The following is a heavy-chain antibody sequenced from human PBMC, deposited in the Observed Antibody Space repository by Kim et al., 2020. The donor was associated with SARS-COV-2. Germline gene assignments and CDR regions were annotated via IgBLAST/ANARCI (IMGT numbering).Heavy chain of an antibody. CDR3: ARGLPHLVGATHFDY. CDR1: GGSFSGYY. V-gene: IGHV4-34*01. Sequence: SETLSLTCAVYGGSFSGYYWSWIRQPPGKGLEWIGEINHSGSTNYNPSLKSRVTISVDTSKNQFSLKLSSVTAADTAVYYCARGLPHLVGATHFDYWGQGTLVTVSS. CDR2: INHSGST. D-gene: IGHD1-26*01. J-gene: IGHJ4*02.